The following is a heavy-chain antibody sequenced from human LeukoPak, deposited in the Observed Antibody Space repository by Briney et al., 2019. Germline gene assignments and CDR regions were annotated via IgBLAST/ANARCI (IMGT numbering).Heavy chain of an antibody. D-gene: IGHD3-10*01. V-gene: IGHV3-23*01. CDR1: GFTFRSYA. CDR3: AKGLSSVRRYYFDY. J-gene: IGHJ4*02. CDR2: ISGSGGST. Sequence: GASLRLSCAASGFTFRSYAMSWVRQAPGKGLEWVAAISGSGGSTNYADSVKGRFTISRDNSKNTLYLQMNSLRAEDTAVYYCAKGLSSVRRYYFDYWGQGTLVTVSS.